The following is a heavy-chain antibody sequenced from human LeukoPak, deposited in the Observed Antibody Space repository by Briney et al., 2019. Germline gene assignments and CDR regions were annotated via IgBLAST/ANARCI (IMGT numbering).Heavy chain of an antibody. CDR1: GGSFSGYY. D-gene: IGHD3-10*01. J-gene: IGHJ6*03. V-gene: IGHV4-34*01. Sequence: SETLSLTCAVYGGSFSGYYWSWIRQPPGEGLEWIGEINHSGSTNYNPSLKSRVTISVDTSKNQFSLKLSSVTAADTAVYYCARGIRDTPEYYMDVWGKGTTVTVSS. CDR2: INHSGST. CDR3: ARGIRDTPEYYMDV.